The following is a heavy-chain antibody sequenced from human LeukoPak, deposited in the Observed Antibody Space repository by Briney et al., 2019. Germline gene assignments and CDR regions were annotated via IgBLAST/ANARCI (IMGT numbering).Heavy chain of an antibody. V-gene: IGHV3-69-1*01. D-gene: IGHD4-23*01. Sequence: GGSLRLSCAASGFSFSVYSMNWVRQAPGKGLEWVSSISSRSYTDYADSVRGRFTISRDNTKNSLFLQMNSLRAEDTAVYYCASYGGFTSATLVDLLWGQGTLVTVSS. CDR2: ISSRSYT. CDR3: ASYGGFTSATLVDLL. J-gene: IGHJ4*02. CDR1: GFSFSVYS.